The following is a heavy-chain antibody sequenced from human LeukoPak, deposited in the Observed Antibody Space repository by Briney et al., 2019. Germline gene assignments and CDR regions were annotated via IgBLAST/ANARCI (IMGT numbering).Heavy chain of an antibody. D-gene: IGHD2-15*01. CDR1: GGSISSYY. J-gene: IGHJ4*02. CDR2: IYTSGST. Sequence: SETLSLTCTGSGGSISSYYWSWIRQPAGKGLEWIGRIYTSGSTNYNPSLKSRVTMSVDTSKNQFSLKLSSVTAADTAVYYCARDNPYDLGCCSGGSCYWPDYFDYWGQGTLLTVSS. V-gene: IGHV4-4*07. CDR3: ARDNPYDLGCCSGGSCYWPDYFDY.